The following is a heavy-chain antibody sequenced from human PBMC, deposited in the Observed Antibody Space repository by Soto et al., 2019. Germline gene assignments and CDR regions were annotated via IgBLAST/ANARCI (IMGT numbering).Heavy chain of an antibody. D-gene: IGHD4-4*01. CDR1: GGTFSSYA. CDR2: INPNDGST. J-gene: IGHJ6*03. Sequence: ASVKVSCKASGGTFSSYAISWVRQAPGQGLEWLGLINPNDGSTSYAQKFQGRVTMTRDTSTSTVYMELSSLRSEDTAVYYCARAYYSKRYYYYYYYMDVWGKGTTVTVSS. V-gene: IGHV1-46*03. CDR3: ARAYYSKRYYYYYYYMDV.